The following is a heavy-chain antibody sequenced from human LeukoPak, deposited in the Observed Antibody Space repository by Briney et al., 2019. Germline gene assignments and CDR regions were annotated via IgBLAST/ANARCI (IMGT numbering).Heavy chain of an antibody. J-gene: IGHJ4*02. Sequence: PGGSLRLSCAASGFTVSTKYMSWVRQAPGEGLEWVSTIYTSGDTYYAASVKGRFTISRDDSKNTLYLQVNGLRAEDTAVYYCARGLYTTRHLNHFDYWGQGTLVTVSS. V-gene: IGHV3-53*01. D-gene: IGHD2-2*02. CDR2: IYTSGDT. CDR3: ARGLYTTRHLNHFDY. CDR1: GFTVSTKY.